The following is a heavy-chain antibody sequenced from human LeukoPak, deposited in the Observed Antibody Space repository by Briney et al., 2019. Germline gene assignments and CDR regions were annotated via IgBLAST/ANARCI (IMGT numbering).Heavy chain of an antibody. D-gene: IGHD3-22*01. CDR2: IIPILGIA. J-gene: IGHJ4*02. Sequence: GSSVTVSCKASGGTFSSYAISWVRQAPGQGLEWMGRIIPILGIANYAQKFQGRVTITADKSTSTAYMELSSLRSEDTAVYYCARGGPSGYLFDYWGQGTLVTVSS. CDR1: GGTFSSYA. CDR3: ARGGPSGYLFDY. V-gene: IGHV1-69*04.